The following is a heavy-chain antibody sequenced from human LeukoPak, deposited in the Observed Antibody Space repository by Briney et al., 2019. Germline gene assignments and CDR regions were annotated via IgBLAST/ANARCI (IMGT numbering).Heavy chain of an antibody. V-gene: IGHV3-33*01. CDR2: ILYDGKKK. J-gene: IGHJ4*02. Sequence: GRALRLSCAASVFTLSSHGMHSVREAPGKRLEREAVILYDGKKKYYPESVKGPFPISRDKSKDTRYSKMDSPRDEDKAVYYWARDSVSAYYYDSSGLWGEGTLVPVSS. CDR3: ARDSVSAYYYDSSGL. CDR1: VFTLSSHG. D-gene: IGHD3-22*01.